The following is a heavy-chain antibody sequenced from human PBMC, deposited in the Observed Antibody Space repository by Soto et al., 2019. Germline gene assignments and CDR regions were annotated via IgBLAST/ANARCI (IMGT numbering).Heavy chain of an antibody. J-gene: IGHJ4*02. CDR2: ISYDGSNK. D-gene: IGHD2-15*01. CDR3: AKGSGGNCYSPSEY. CDR1: GFTFSNNA. Sequence: GGSLRLSCAASGFTFSNNAMHRVRQAPGKGLEWVAAISYDGSNKYHADSVKGRFTISRDNSKNTLYLEMNSLRAENTAVYYCAKGSGGNCYSPSEYWGQGTLVTVSS. V-gene: IGHV3-30*18.